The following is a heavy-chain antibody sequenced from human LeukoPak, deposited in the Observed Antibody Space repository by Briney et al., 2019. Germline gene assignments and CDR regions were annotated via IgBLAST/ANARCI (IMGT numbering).Heavy chain of an antibody. V-gene: IGHV3-30*02. D-gene: IGHD2-2*01. CDR1: GFTFSSYG. J-gene: IGHJ6*03. CDR2: IRYDGSNK. Sequence: GGSLRLSCAASGFTFSSYGMHWVRQAPGKGLEWVAFIRYDGSNKYYADSVKGRFTISRDNSKNTLYLQMNSLRAEDTAVYYCAKDGCSSTSCQDNYYYYYMDVWGKGTTVTVSS. CDR3: AKDGCSSTSCQDNYYYYYMDV.